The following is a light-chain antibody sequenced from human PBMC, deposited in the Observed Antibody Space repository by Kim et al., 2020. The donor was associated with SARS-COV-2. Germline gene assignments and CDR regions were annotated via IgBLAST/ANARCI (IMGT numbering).Light chain of an antibody. V-gene: IGKV4-1*01. Sequence: DIVMTQSPDSLAVSLGERVTIKCKSSQSVLHSANDKNNLAWYQQRPGQFPKLLIYWASTRESGVPDRFRGSGSGTDFTLTISSLQAEDVAVYYCQQYYSTPWTFGQRTKVDIK. CDR1: QSVLHSANDKNN. CDR3: QQYYSTPWT. CDR2: WAS. J-gene: IGKJ1*01.